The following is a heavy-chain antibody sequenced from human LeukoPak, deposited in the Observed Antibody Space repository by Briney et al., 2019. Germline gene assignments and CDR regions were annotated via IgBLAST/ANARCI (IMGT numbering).Heavy chain of an antibody. D-gene: IGHD1-14*01. V-gene: IGHV3-30-3*01. J-gene: IGHJ6*02. CDR3: SSDPTGDFYYRMDV. CDR2: ISYDGSNK. CDR1: GFTFSSYA. Sequence: GGSLRLSCAASGFTFSSYAMHWVRQAPGKGLEWVAVISYDGSNKYYADSVKGRFTISRDNSKNTLYLQMNSLRADDTAVYYCSSDPTGDFYYRMDVWGQGTTVTVSS.